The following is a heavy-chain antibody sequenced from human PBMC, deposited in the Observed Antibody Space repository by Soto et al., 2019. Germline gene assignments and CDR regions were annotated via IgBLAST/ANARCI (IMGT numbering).Heavy chain of an antibody. V-gene: IGHV3-7*05. Sequence: EVQLVESGGGLVQPGGSLRLSCVVSGFRLRDYWLTWVRQAPGKGLEWVATIKQDASEKYYVDSVKGRCTISRDNAKNSLYLQMNSLTTEYTAVYYCARETSVDADWGQGTLVTVSS. D-gene: IGHD2-2*01. CDR3: ARETSVDAD. CDR2: IKQDASEK. J-gene: IGHJ4*02. CDR1: GFRLRDYW.